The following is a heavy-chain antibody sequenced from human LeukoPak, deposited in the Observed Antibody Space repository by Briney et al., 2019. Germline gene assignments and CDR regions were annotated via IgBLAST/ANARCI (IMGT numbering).Heavy chain of an antibody. J-gene: IGHJ4*02. D-gene: IGHD6-13*01. CDR1: GGSFSGYY. CDR3: ARGIAAAGIRYFDY. Sequence: PSETLSLTCAVYGGSFSGYYWSWIRQPPGKGLEWIGEINHSGSTNYNPSLKSRVTISVDTSKNQFSLKLSSVTAADTAVYYCARGIAAAGIRYFDYWGQGTLVTVSS. CDR2: INHSGST. V-gene: IGHV4-34*01.